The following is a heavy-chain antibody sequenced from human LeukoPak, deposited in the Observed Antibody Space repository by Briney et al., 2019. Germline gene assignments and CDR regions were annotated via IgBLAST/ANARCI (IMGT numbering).Heavy chain of an antibody. CDR1: GYTFTSYG. D-gene: IGHD6-13*01. Sequence: ASVKVSCKASGYTFTSYGISWVRQAPGQGLEWMGWISAYNGNTNYAQKLQGRVTTTTDTSTSTAYMELRSLRSDDTAVYYCARDILYSSSWFLQDHWGQGTLVTVSS. J-gene: IGHJ4*02. V-gene: IGHV1-18*01. CDR2: ISAYNGNT. CDR3: ARDILYSSSWFLQDH.